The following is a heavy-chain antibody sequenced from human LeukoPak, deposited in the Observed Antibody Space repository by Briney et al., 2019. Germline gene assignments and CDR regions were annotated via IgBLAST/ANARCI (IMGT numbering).Heavy chain of an antibody. CDR1: GFTFSSYA. CDR2: ISYDGSNK. Sequence: PGGSLRLSCAASGFTFSSYAMHWVRQAPGKGLEWVAVISYDGSNKYYADSVKGRFTIPRDNSKNTLYLQMNSLRAEDTAVYYCAWWSGYYTWGQGTLVTVSS. D-gene: IGHD3-3*01. V-gene: IGHV3-30-3*01. J-gene: IGHJ5*02. CDR3: AWWSGYYT.